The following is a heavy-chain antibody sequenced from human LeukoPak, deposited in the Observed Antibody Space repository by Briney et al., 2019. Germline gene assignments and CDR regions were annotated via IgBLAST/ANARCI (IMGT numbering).Heavy chain of an antibody. J-gene: IGHJ4*02. V-gene: IGHV3-9*01. CDR1: GFTFDDYA. CDR3: ARGSNCSSISCHMND. D-gene: IGHD2-2*02. Sequence: PGGSLRLSCAASGFTFDDYAMHWVRQAPGKGLEWVSGISWNSGSIGYADSVKGRFTISRDNAKNSLYLQMNSLRAEDTAVYYCARGSNCSSISCHMNDWGQGTLVTVSS. CDR2: ISWNSGSI.